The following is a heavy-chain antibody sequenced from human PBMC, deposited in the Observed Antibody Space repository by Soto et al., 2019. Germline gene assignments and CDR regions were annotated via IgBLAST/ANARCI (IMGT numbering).Heavy chain of an antibody. CDR1: GFTFSDHY. V-gene: IGHV3-72*01. Sequence: EVQLVESGGGLVQPGGSLRLSCAASGFTFSDHYMDWVRQAPGKGLEWVGRTRNKANSYTTEYAASVKGRFTISRDDSKNSLYLQMNSLKTEDTAVYYCAKEVRDYVWGSYRYLQGDAFDIWGQGTMVTVSS. J-gene: IGHJ3*02. CDR3: AKEVRDYVWGSYRYLQGDAFDI. D-gene: IGHD3-16*02. CDR2: TRNKANSYTT.